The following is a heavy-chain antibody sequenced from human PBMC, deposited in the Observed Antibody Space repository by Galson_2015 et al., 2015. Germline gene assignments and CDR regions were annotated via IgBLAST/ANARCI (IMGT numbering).Heavy chain of an antibody. V-gene: IGHV5-51*01. J-gene: IGHJ4*02. CDR3: ARLTMIGYYFDY. CDR2: PGDSDT. Sequence: PGDSDTRYSPSFQGQVTISADKSISTAYLQWSSLKASDTAMYYCARLTMIGYYFDYWGQGTLVTVSS. D-gene: IGHD3-22*01.